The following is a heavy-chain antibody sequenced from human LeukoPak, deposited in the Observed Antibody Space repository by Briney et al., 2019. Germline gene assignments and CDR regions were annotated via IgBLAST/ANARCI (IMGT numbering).Heavy chain of an antibody. J-gene: IGHJ4*02. CDR1: GYTFTGYY. CDR3: ARAPYSSSGSGYFDY. CDR2: INPNSGGT. Sequence: ASVKVSCKASGYTFTGYYIHWVRQAPGQGLEWMGWINPNSGGTKYAQKFQGRVTMTRDTSISTTYMELSRLRSDDTALYYCARAPYSSSGSGYFDYWGQGTLVTVSS. D-gene: IGHD6-13*01. V-gene: IGHV1-2*02.